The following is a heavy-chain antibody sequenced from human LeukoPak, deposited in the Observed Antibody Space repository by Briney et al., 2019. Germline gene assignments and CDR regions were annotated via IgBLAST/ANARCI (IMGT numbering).Heavy chain of an antibody. CDR2: INPNNGNT. J-gene: IGHJ3*02. V-gene: IGHV1-18*04. Sequence: ASVKVSCKASGYTFTGYYMHWVRQAPGQGLEWMGWINPNNGNTNYAQKLQGRVTMTTDTSTSTAYMELRSLKSDDTAVYYCASLKNYYDSSGYLVTDAFDIWGQGTMVTVSS. CDR1: GYTFTGYY. D-gene: IGHD3-22*01. CDR3: ASLKNYYDSSGYLVTDAFDI.